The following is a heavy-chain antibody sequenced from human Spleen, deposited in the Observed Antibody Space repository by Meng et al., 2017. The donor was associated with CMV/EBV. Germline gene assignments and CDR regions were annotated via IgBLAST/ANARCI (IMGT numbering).Heavy chain of an antibody. CDR2: VYSDST. D-gene: IGHD3-3*01. CDR3: ARGDFGVFQDI. J-gene: IGHJ3*02. V-gene: IGHV3-23*03. CDR1: GFTFSSYA. Sequence: GGSLRLSCAASGFTFSSYAMSWVRQAPGKGLEWVSLVYSDSTYHADSVKGRFTISRDNSKNTLYLQMNSLRAEDTAVYYCARGDFGVFQDIWGQETMVTVSS.